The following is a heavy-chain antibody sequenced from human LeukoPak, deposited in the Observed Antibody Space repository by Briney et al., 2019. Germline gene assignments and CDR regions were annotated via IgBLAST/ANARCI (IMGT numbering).Heavy chain of an antibody. CDR3: ARETTGAGTARPFDY. D-gene: IGHD6-13*01. Sequence: PSETLSLTCTVSGGSISNFYWSWIRQPAGKTLDWIGRIYSSGSTNYNPSLKSRVTMSLDTSKNQFPLKLSSVTAADTAVYFCARETTGAGTARPFDYWGQGTLVTVSS. CDR1: GGSISNFY. J-gene: IGHJ4*02. CDR2: IYSSGST. V-gene: IGHV4-4*07.